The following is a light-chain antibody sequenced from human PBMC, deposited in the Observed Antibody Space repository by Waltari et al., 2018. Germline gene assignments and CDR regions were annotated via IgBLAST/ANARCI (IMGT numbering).Light chain of an antibody. CDR1: SSDVGGYNL. CDR3: CSFAGSTTWV. J-gene: IGLJ3*02. CDR2: EGN. Sequence: QSALTQPASVSGSPGQSITISCTGTSSDVGGYNLVSWYQQHPGKAPKRILYEGNNWPSGCSHRFSGSKSGNTASLTISGLQAEDEADYYCCSFAGSTTWVFGGGTTLTVL. V-gene: IGLV2-23*01.